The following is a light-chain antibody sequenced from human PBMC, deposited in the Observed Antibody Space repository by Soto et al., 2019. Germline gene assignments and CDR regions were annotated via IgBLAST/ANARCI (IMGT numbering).Light chain of an antibody. V-gene: IGLV2-23*01. CDR3: FSFTRTNTHL. J-gene: IGLJ1*01. Sequence: QSVLTQPASVSGSPGQSVTISCTGTSSDFGSYKFVSWYQHHPGNVPKVIIYETFNRPSGVSDRFSGSKSGNTASLTISGLQAEDEADSYCFSFTRTNTHLFGSGTKLTVL. CDR1: SSDFGSYKF. CDR2: ETF.